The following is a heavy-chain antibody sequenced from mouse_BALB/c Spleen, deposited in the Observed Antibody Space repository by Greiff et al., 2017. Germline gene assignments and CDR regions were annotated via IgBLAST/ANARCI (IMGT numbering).Heavy chain of an antibody. J-gene: IGHJ1*01. D-gene: IGHD1-1*01. Sequence: VQLQQSGAELVRPGASVTLSCKASGYTFTDYEMHWVKQTPVHGLEWIGAIDPETGGTAYNQKFKGKATLTADKSSSTAYMELRSLTSEDSAVYYCTRYVNYGYWYFDVWGAGTTVTVSS. CDR1: GYTFTDYE. V-gene: IGHV1-15*01. CDR2: IDPETGGT. CDR3: TRYVNYGYWYFDV.